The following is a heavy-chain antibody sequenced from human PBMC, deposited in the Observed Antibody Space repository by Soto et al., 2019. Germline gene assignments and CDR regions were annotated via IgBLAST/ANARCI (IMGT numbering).Heavy chain of an antibody. V-gene: IGHV3-30-3*01. CDR1: GFTVRYFC. CDR2: ISSDGGKA. J-gene: IGHJ4*02. CDR3: ARDWAWNYDY. D-gene: IGHD1-7*01. Sequence: GGALRLSCAASGFTVRYFCLHWGRQAPGKGLEWVAFISSDGGKAYYADSMKGRFTISRDNSKNTLDLQMNSLKPEDTAVYYCARDWAWNYDYWGQGTLVTVSS.